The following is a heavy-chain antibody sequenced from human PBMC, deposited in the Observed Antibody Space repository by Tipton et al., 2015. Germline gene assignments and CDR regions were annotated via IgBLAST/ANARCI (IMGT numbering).Heavy chain of an antibody. Sequence: TLSLTCSVSSDSISKYYWSWIRQPPGKELEWIGYIYHSASSNYNPSLKSRVTISLDTSKNQVSLKLSSVTAADTAVYYCASGHGDYVNGMDVWGQGTTVTVSS. CDR1: SDSISKYY. V-gene: IGHV4-59*01. D-gene: IGHD4-17*01. CDR3: ASGHGDYVNGMDV. J-gene: IGHJ6*02. CDR2: IYHSASS.